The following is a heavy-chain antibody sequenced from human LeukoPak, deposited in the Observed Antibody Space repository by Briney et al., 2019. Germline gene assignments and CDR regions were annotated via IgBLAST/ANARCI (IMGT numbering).Heavy chain of an antibody. V-gene: IGHV5-51*01. Sequence: GESLKISCKGSGYSFTSYSIAWVRQMAGKGLEWMGIINPGDSDTRYSPSFQGQVTISADKSISTAYLQWSSLKASDTAMYYCARQNIVVVPATIPDYYYYMDVWGNGTTVTISS. J-gene: IGHJ6*03. D-gene: IGHD2-2*01. CDR2: INPGDSDT. CDR3: ARQNIVVVPATIPDYYYYMDV. CDR1: GYSFTSYS.